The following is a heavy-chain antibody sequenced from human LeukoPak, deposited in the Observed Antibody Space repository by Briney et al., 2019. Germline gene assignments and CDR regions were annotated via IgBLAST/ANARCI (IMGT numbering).Heavy chain of an antibody. J-gene: IGHJ4*02. CDR2: INTDGTNT. Sequence: QPGGSLRLSCAASGFTFSSYWMHWFRQAPGKGLVWVSQINTDGTNTTYADSVKGRSTISRHNAKNTLYLQMNSLRAEDTAVYYCARGSADPYWGQGTLVTVSS. CDR1: GFTFSSYW. CDR3: ARGSADPY. D-gene: IGHD1-26*01. V-gene: IGHV3-74*01.